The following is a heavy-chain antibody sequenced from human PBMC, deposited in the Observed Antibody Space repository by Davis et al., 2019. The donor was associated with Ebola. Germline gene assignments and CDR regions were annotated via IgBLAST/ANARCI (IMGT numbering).Heavy chain of an antibody. CDR1: GYTFTSYG. CDR2: INPHNGNT. CDR3: ARTPRPLLRYFDY. V-gene: IGHV1-18*04. J-gene: IGHJ4*02. D-gene: IGHD2-15*01. Sequence: AASVKVSCKASGYTFTSYGITWVRQAPGQGLEWMGWINPHNGNTNYAQNVQGRVTMTTDSSTSTAYMEVGSLRSDDTAVYYCARTPRPLLRYFDYWGQGTLVTVSS.